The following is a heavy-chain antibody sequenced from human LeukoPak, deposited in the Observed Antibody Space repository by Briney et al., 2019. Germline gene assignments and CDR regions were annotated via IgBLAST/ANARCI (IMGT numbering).Heavy chain of an antibody. CDR3: ARGGDVYYGMDV. D-gene: IGHD2-8*02. CDR2: INHSGST. V-gene: IGHV4-34*01. CDR1: GGSFSGRQ. J-gene: IGHJ6*02. Sequence: SETLSLTCAVFGGSFSGRQWSWIRQPPGEGLEWIAEINHSGSTNYNPSLKSRATISIDTTRNPFSLRLTSVTAADTAVYYCARGGDVYYGMDVWGPGTMVTVSS.